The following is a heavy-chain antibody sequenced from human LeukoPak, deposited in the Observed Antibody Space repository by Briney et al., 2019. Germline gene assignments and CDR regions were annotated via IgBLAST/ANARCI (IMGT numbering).Heavy chain of an antibody. CDR3: ATHNDWRYDY. V-gene: IGHV3-7*01. Sequence: PGGSLRLSCAASGFTFSDYWMSWVRQAPGKGLDWVANIKQDGNEKYYVDAVKGRFTVSRDNAKNSLYLQLNSLRAEDTALYYCATHNDWRYDYWGQGTLVTVSS. J-gene: IGHJ4*02. CDR1: GFTFSDYW. D-gene: IGHD2-21*01. CDR2: IKQDGNEK.